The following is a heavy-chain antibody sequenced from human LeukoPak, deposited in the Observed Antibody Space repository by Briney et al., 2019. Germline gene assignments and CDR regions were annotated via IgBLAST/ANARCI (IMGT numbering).Heavy chain of an antibody. CDR2: INPDSGDT. V-gene: IGHV1-2*02. CDR1: GYPFTGYY. Sequence: ASVKVSCKTSGYPFTGYYVHWVRQAPGQGLEWMGWINPDSGDTNYAQKFQGRVTMTRETSITTAYMDLSRLRSDATAVYFCARAFDYGYDYNYFDWWGPGTLVTAST. J-gene: IGHJ4*02. CDR3: ARAFDYGYDYNYFDW. D-gene: IGHD3-16*01.